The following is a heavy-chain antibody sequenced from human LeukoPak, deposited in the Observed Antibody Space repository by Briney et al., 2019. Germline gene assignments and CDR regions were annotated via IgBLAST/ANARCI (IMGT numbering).Heavy chain of an antibody. CDR1: GGTFSSYA. D-gene: IGHD3-22*01. CDR2: IIPILGIA. CDR3: ARGRASSGCYDSPH. Sequence: GSSVKVSCKASGGTFSSYAISWVRQAPGQGLEWMGRIIPILGIANYAQKFQGRVTITADKSTSTAYMELSSLRSEDTAVYYCARGRASSGCYDSPHWGQGTLVTVSS. J-gene: IGHJ4*02. V-gene: IGHV1-69*04.